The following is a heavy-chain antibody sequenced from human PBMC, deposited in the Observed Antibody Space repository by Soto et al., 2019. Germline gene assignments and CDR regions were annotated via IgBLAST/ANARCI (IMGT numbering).Heavy chain of an antibody. V-gene: IGHV3-33*01. CDR3: ARDTNHYYDSSGYYYPDY. CDR2: IWYDGSNK. Sequence: QVQLVESGGGVVQPGRSLRLSCAASGFTFSSYGMHWVRQAPGKGLEWVAVIWYDGSNKYYADSVKGRFTISRDNSKNTLYLQMNSLRAEDTAVYYCARDTNHYYDSSGYYYPDYWGQGTLVTVSS. J-gene: IGHJ4*02. CDR1: GFTFSSYG. D-gene: IGHD3-22*01.